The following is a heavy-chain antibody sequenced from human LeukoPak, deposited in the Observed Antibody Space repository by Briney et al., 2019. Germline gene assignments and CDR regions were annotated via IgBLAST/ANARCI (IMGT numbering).Heavy chain of an antibody. J-gene: IGHJ4*02. Sequence: SETLSLTCTVSGXSIXGXYXXXXXXPXGXGLXYIGYMYYSGGTSYSPSLKSRVTISADTSKNQFSLRLTSVTAADTAMYYCARYLSHGDYCFDYWGQGTLGTVSS. CDR2: MYYSGGT. CDR3: ARYLSHGDYCFDY. D-gene: IGHD4-17*01. CDR1: GXSIXGXY. V-gene: IGHV4-59*01.